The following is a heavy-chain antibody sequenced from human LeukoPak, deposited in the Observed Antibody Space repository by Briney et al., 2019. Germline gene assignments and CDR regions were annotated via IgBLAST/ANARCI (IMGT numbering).Heavy chain of an antibody. D-gene: IGHD5-24*01. V-gene: IGHV4-39*01. CDR3: ARPGGDGYNPYDY. J-gene: IGHJ4*02. CDR1: GGSISSSSYY. Sequence: PSETLSLTCTVSGGSISSSSYYWGWIRQPPGKGLVWIGSIYYSGSTYYNPSLKSRVTISVDTSKNQSSLKLSSVTAADTAVYYCARPGGDGYNPYDYWGKGTLVTVSS. CDR2: IYYSGST.